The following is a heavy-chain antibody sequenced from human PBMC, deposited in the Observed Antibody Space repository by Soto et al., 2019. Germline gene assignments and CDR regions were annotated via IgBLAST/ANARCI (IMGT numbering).Heavy chain of an antibody. D-gene: IGHD4-4*01. Sequence: SVKVSCKASGFTFTSSAVQWVRQARGQRLEWIGWIVVGSGNTNYAQKFQERVTITRDMSTSTAYMELSSLRSEDTAVYYCAAEWEYPYTKGPSYYGMDVWGQGTTVTVSS. CDR3: AAEWEYPYTKGPSYYGMDV. V-gene: IGHV1-58*01. J-gene: IGHJ6*02. CDR1: GFTFTSSA. CDR2: IVVGSGNT.